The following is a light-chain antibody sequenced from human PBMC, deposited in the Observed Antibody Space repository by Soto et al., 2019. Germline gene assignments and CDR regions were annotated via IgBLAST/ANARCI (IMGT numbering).Light chain of an antibody. J-gene: IGKJ3*01. CDR3: QQDGFGAT. V-gene: IGKV3-20*01. CDR2: GAS. Sequence: EIVLTQPPGTLSLSPGERATLSCRASQSVSSSYLAWYQQKPGQAPRLLNYGASSRATGIPDRFSGSGSGTDFPLTISLVEPEYFAEYYCQQDGFGATFGPGTKVDIK. CDR1: QSVSSSY.